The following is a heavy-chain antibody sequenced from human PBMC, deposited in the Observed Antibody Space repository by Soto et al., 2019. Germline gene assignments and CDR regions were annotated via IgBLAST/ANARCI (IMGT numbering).Heavy chain of an antibody. D-gene: IGHD6-25*01. Sequence: GESLKISCQASGYTFSSNWIGWVRQMPGKGLEWMGIIYPDDSETRYSPSFQGQVTISADRSFNTAYLQWASLQASDTAIYYCARDGDNSGWPPTNYFDYWGQGTLVTVSS. CDR1: GYTFSSNW. V-gene: IGHV5-51*01. CDR2: IYPDDSET. CDR3: ARDGDNSGWPPTNYFDY. J-gene: IGHJ4*02.